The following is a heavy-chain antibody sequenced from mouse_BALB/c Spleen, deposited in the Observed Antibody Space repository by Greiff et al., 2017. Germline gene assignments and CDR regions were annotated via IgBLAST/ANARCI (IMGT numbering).Heavy chain of an antibody. J-gene: IGHJ2*01. D-gene: IGHD2-3*01. CDR3: ARNDGYYFDY. V-gene: IGHV1-82*01. CDR1: GYAFSSSW. Sequence: VKLMESGPELVKPGASVKISCKASGYAFSSSWMNWVKQRPGQGLEWIGRIYPGDGDTNYNGKFKGKATLTADKSSSTAYMQLSSLTSVDSAVYFCARNDGYYFDYWGQGTTLTVSS. CDR2: IYPGDGDT.